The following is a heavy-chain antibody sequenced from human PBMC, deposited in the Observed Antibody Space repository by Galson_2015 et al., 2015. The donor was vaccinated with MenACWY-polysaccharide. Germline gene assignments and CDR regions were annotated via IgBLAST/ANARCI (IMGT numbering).Heavy chain of an antibody. D-gene: IGHD2-2*01. CDR2: IGGSGSNT. Sequence: SLRLSCAASGFTFSNYAMSWVRQAPGKGLEWVSTIGGSGSNTHYADSVKGRFTISRDNSKNTLSLQMNSLRAEDTAVHYCARVRYSTGKYQFDYWGQGTLVAVSS. V-gene: IGHV3-23*01. CDR3: ARVRYSTGKYQFDY. J-gene: IGHJ4*02. CDR1: GFTFSNYA.